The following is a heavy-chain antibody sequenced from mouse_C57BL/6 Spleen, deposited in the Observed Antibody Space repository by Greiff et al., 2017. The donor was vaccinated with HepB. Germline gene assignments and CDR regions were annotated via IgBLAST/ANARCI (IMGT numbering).Heavy chain of an antibody. D-gene: IGHD1-1*01. CDR3: AREHNYYGSGAWFAY. CDR1: GYSFTSYY. Sequence: QVQLQQSGPELVKPGASVKISCKASGYSFTSYYIHWVKQRPGQGLEWIGWIYPGSGNTKYNEKFKGKATLTADTSSSTAYMQLSSLTSEDSAVYYCAREHNYYGSGAWFAYWGQGTLVTVSA. V-gene: IGHV1-66*01. J-gene: IGHJ3*01. CDR2: IYPGSGNT.